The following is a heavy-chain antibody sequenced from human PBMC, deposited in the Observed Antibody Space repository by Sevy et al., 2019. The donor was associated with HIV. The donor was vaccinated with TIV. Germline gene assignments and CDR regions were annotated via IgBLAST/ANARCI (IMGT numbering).Heavy chain of an antibody. Sequence: SETLSLTCTVSGGSTSLYYWSWIRQPPGKGLEWIGYIYFTGSTDYNPSLKIRVTISLDTSKNQFSLKLTSVTAADTAVYYCAKAPLISLDILGATSDFDSWGQGTPVTVSS. J-gene: IGHJ4*02. CDR1: GGSTSLYY. V-gene: IGHV4-59*13. D-gene: IGHD1-26*01. CDR2: IYFTGST. CDR3: AKAPLISLDILGATSDFDS.